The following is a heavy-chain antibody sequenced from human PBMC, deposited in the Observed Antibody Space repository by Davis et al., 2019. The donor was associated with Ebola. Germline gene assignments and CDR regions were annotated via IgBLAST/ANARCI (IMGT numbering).Heavy chain of an antibody. V-gene: IGHV3-9*01. J-gene: IGHJ4*02. D-gene: IGHD2-15*01. CDR1: GFTFHPYA. CDR2: ISRNSANT. Sequence: GGSLRLSCAASGFTFHPYAIHWVRQAPGKGLEWVSGISRNSANTRYADSVKGRVTISRDNAKNSLYLQMNSLRSEDTAVYYCARGWIRYCSGGSCYSIRYFFDYWGQGTLVTVSS. CDR3: ARGWIRYCSGGSCYSIRYFFDY.